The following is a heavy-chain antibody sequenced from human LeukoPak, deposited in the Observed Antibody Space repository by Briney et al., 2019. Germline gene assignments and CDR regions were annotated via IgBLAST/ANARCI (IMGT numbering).Heavy chain of an antibody. CDR3: GRNFEASSTWYIQY. V-gene: IGHV4-59*12. CDR1: GASIHDDH. D-gene: IGHD2-2*01. Sequence: SETLSLTCTVSGASIHDDHFTWIRQPPGRGLEWIGFVYYRGSAKYNPSLESRVTISVDTSKRQISLILKSVTAADTAVYYCGRNFEASSTWYIQYWGQGSLVTVSS. CDR2: VYYRGSA. J-gene: IGHJ1*01.